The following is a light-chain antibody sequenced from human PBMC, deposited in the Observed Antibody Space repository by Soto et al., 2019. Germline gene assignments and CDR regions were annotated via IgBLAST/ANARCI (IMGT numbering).Light chain of an antibody. CDR2: DAS. CDR3: QQYGSSPYT. CDR1: QSVSFNY. V-gene: IGKV3D-20*01. J-gene: IGKJ2*01. Sequence: EIVLTQSPGTLSLSPGERATLSCGASQSVSFNYLAWYQQKVGLAPRLLIYDASRRATGTPDRFSSSGSGTDFTLTISRLEPEDFAVYVCQQYGSSPYTFGQGTNLEIK.